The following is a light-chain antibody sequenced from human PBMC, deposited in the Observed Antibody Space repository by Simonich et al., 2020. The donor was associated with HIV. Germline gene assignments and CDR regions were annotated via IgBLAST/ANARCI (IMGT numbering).Light chain of an antibody. CDR1: RGNIVSNY. CDR2: EDN. J-gene: IGLJ3*02. CDR3: QSYDSSNQV. V-gene: IGLV6-57*03. Sequence: NFMLTQPRSFSESPGTTVTISCTRSRGNIVSNYVQWYQQRPGSAPTTVIYEDNQRPSGVPDRFSGSIDSAANSASLTISGLKTEDEADYYCQSYDSSNQVFGGGTKLTVL.